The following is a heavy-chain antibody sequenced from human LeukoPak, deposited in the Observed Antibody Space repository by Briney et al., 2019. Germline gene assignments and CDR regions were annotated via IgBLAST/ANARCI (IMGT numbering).Heavy chain of an antibody. CDR3: AREGGDYEVFHYYGMDV. D-gene: IGHD4-17*01. CDR2: INTNTGNP. J-gene: IGHJ6*02. V-gene: IGHV7-4-1*02. CDR1: GYTFTNYA. Sequence: ASVKVSCKASGYTFTNYAMNWVRQAPGQGLEWMGWINTNTGNPTYAQGFTGRFVFSLDTSVSTAYLQISSLKAEDTAVYYCAREGGDYEVFHYYGMDVWGQGTTVTVSS.